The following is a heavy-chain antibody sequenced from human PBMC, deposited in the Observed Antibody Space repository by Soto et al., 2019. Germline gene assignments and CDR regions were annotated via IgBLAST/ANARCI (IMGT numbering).Heavy chain of an antibody. CDR3: ARDWALGYCSSTSCYTDPGYYYYGMDV. CDR2: ISAYNGNT. D-gene: IGHD2-2*02. J-gene: IGHJ6*02. V-gene: IGHV1-18*04. CDR1: GYTFTSYG. Sequence: ASVKVSCKASGYTFTSYGISWVRQAPGQGLEWMGWISAYNGNTNYAQKLQGRVTMTTDTSTSTAYMELRSLRSDDTAVYYCARDWALGYCSSTSCYTDPGYYYYGMDVWGQGTTVTVSS.